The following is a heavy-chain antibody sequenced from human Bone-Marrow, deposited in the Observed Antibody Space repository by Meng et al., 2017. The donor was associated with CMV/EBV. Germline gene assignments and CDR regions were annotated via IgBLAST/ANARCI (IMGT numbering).Heavy chain of an antibody. Sequence: SVKVSCKASGYTFTSYDINWVRQATGQGLEWMGWMNPIFGTANYAQKFQGRVTITTDASTSTAYMELSSLRSEDTAVYYCARGVGYWGQGTLVTVSS. CDR2: MNPIFGTA. D-gene: IGHD1-26*01. J-gene: IGHJ4*02. CDR1: GYTFTSYD. CDR3: ARGVGY. V-gene: IGHV1-69*05.